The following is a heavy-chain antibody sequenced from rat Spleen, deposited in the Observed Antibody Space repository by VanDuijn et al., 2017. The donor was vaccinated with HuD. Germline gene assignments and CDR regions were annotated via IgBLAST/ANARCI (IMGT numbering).Heavy chain of an antibody. CDR2: ISTGGGNT. D-gene: IGHD1-2*01. Sequence: EVQLVESGGGLVQPGRSLKLSCAASGFTFSNYDMAWVRQAPTKGLEWVASISTGGGNTYYRDSVKGRFTISRDNAKSTQYLQMDSLRSEDTATYYCALYYYSSYIYVMDAWGQGASVTVSS. CDR3: ALYYYSSYIYVMDA. J-gene: IGHJ4*01. V-gene: IGHV5S23*01. CDR1: GFTFSNYD.